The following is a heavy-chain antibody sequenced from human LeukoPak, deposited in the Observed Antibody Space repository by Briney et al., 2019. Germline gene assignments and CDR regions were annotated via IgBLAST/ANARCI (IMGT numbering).Heavy chain of an antibody. CDR1: GGTFSSYA. J-gene: IGHJ4*02. Sequence: SVKVSCKASGGTFSSYAISWVRQAPGQGLEWMGGIIPIFGTANYAQKFQGRVTITADESTSTAYMELSSLRSEDTAGYYCARESHLGVRGFDYWGQGTLVTVSS. D-gene: IGHD3-10*01. CDR2: IIPIFGTA. CDR3: ARESHLGVRGFDY. V-gene: IGHV1-69*13.